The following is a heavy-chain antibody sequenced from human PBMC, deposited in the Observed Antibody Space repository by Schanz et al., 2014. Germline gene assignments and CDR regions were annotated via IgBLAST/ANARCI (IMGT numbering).Heavy chain of an antibody. CDR2: ISAYNGNT. CDR3: ARSNYYDNSDYYNSFDY. D-gene: IGHD3-22*01. J-gene: IGHJ4*02. CDR1: GYTFTSYD. Sequence: QVQLVQSGAEVKKPGSSVKVSCTASGYTFTSYDINWVRQAPGQGLEWMGWISAYNGNTNYSQKFQGRVTNTADKSTSTAYMDLSSLRPEDTAVYYCARSNYYDNSDYYNSFDYWGQGILVTVSS. V-gene: IGHV1-18*01.